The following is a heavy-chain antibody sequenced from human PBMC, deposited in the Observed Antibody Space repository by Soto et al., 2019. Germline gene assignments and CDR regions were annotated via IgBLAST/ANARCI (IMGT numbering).Heavy chain of an antibody. D-gene: IGHD4-17*01. V-gene: IGHV1-69*01. CDR3: ASGDKDDY. CDR2: IIPIFGTA. Sequence: SPPARGPFSSNAITWVRQAPGQGLEWMGGIIPIFGTANYAQKFQGRVTITADESTSTAYMELSSLRSEDTAVYYCASGDKDDYWGQGTLVKVSS. CDR1: RGPFSSNA. J-gene: IGHJ4*02.